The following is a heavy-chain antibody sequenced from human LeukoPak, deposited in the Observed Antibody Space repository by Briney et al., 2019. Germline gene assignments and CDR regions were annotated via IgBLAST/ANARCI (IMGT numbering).Heavy chain of an antibody. J-gene: IGHJ3*02. CDR3: ARGPSWYEDAFDI. D-gene: IGHD6-13*01. Sequence: ASVKVSCRASGGTFSSYAISWVRQAPGQGLEWMGGIIPILGTANYAQKFQGRVTITADESTSTAYMELSSLRSEDTAVYYCARGPSWYEDAFDIWGQGTTVTVSS. V-gene: IGHV1-69*13. CDR1: GGTFSSYA. CDR2: IIPILGTA.